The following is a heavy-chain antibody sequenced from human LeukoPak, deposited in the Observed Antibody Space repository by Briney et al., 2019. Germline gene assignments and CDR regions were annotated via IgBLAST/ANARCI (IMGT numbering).Heavy chain of an antibody. V-gene: IGHV4-34*01. CDR1: GGSFSGYY. J-gene: IGHJ6*03. CDR3: ATRPTPPYYYYYMDV. D-gene: IGHD4-23*01. CDR2: INHSGST. Sequence: SETLSLTCAVYGGSFSGYYWNWIRPPPGKGLEWIGEINHSGSTNYNPSLKSRATISVDTSKNQFSLKLNSVTAADTAVYYCATRPTPPYYYYYMDVWGKGTTVTVSS.